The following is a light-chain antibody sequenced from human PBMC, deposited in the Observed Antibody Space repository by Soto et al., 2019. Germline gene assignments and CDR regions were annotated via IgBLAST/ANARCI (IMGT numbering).Light chain of an antibody. J-gene: IGLJ2*01. Sequence: QSALTQPASVSGSPGQSVTISCTGGSGDVGLYSFVSWYQQHSGEVPRLILYDVSKRPSGVSDRFSGSKSGDTASLTISGLQAEDEADYYCCSYTIAKTLVFGGGTKLTDL. CDR1: SGDVGLYSF. CDR3: CSYTIAKTLV. V-gene: IGLV2-14*01. CDR2: DVS.